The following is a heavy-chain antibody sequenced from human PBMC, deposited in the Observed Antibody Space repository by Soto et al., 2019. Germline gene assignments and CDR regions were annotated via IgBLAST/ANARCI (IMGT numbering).Heavy chain of an antibody. V-gene: IGHV4-59*08. Sequence: SETLSLTCTVSGGSISSYYWSWIRQPPGKGLEWIGYIYYSGSTNYNPSLKSRVTISVDTSKNQFSLKLSSVTAADTAVYYCASRKRSLGSSPAAFDIWGQGTMVTVSS. CDR3: ASRKRSLGSSPAAFDI. CDR1: GGSISSYY. J-gene: IGHJ3*02. CDR2: IYYSGST. D-gene: IGHD1-26*01.